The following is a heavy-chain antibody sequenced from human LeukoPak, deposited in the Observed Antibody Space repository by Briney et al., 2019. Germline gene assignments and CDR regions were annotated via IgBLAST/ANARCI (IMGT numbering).Heavy chain of an antibody. J-gene: IGHJ4*02. CDR3: ARQVTFGYAYAYYFDY. D-gene: IGHD5-18*01. Sequence: PSETLSLTCTVSGVSISSYYWSWIRQPPGKGLEWIGYIYYSGSTNYNPSLKSRVTISVDTSKNQFSLKLSSVTAADTAVYYCARQVTFGYAYAYYFDYWGQGSLVTVSS. V-gene: IGHV4-59*01. CDR2: IYYSGST. CDR1: GVSISSYY.